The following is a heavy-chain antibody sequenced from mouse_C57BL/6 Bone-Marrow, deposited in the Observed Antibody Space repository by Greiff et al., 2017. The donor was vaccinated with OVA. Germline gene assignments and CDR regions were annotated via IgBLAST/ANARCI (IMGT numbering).Heavy chain of an antibody. Sequence: QVQLQQPGAELVKPGASVKLSCKASGYTFTSYWMHWVKQRPGQGLEWIGMIHPNSGSTNYNEKFKSKATLTVDKSSSTAYMQLSSLTSEDSAVYYCARPELRPWFAYWGQGTLVIVSA. J-gene: IGHJ3*01. V-gene: IGHV1-64*01. CDR2: IHPNSGST. CDR3: ARPELRPWFAY. CDR1: GYTFTSYW. D-gene: IGHD1-1*01.